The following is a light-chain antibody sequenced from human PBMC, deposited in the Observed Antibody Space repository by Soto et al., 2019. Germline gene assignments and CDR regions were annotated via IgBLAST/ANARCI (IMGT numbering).Light chain of an antibody. Sequence: IVLTQSPGTLSVSPGERATLSCRASQSVSSTYLAWYRHKPGQAPRLLIYGASIRAADIPDRFSGSGSGTDFTLTISRLEPEDFAVYYCQQYSTSPLTFGQGTKVDIK. CDR1: QSVSSTY. CDR2: GAS. V-gene: IGKV3-20*01. CDR3: QQYSTSPLT. J-gene: IGKJ1*01.